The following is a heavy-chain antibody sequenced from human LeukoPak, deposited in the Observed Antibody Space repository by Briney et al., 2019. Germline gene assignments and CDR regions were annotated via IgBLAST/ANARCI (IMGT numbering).Heavy chain of an antibody. D-gene: IGHD5-18*01. CDR1: GFNFGDHA. Sequence: PGGSLRLSCITSGFNFGDHAMTRVRQAPGKGLEWVGFIRSKAYRGTTEYAASVKGRFTNSRDDSKSVVYLQMNSLKSEDTAVYYCSRGPIQLWVHNGVDVWGQGTTVTVSS. CDR3: SRGPIQLWVHNGVDV. V-gene: IGHV3-49*04. J-gene: IGHJ6*02. CDR2: IRSKAYRGTT.